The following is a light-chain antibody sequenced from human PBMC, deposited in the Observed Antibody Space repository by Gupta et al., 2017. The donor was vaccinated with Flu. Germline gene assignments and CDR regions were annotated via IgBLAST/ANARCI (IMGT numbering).Light chain of an antibody. CDR2: GAS. J-gene: IGKJ4*01. V-gene: IGKV1-39*01. CDR1: QTIDNY. Sequence: DIRMTQSPSSLSASVGDRVSITCRASQTIDNYLNWFQQKPGKAPKLLIYGASSLESGVPSRFSGSGSGTDFTLTISRLQPEDFATYFCQQRYSIPLTFGGGTKVEIK. CDR3: QQRYSIPLT.